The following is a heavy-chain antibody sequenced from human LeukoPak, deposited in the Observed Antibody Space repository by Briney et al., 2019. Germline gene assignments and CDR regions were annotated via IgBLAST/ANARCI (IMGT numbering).Heavy chain of an antibody. CDR2: ISSSSSTI. CDR1: GFTFSSSG. Sequence: GGSLRLSCAASGFTFSSSGMNWVRQAPGKGLEWISYISSSSSTIYYADSVKGRFTISRDNAKNSLYLQMNSLRAEDTAVYYCARDYVGYYFDYWGQGTLVTVSS. J-gene: IGHJ4*02. V-gene: IGHV3-48*04. D-gene: IGHD3-10*02. CDR3: ARDYVGYYFDY.